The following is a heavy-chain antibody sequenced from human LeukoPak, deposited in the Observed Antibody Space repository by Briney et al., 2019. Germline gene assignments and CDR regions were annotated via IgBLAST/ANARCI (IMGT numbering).Heavy chain of an antibody. CDR3: ARGGSSSGFFDY. V-gene: IGHV1-18*01. Sequence: ASVKVSCKTSGYTFTNYAITWVRQAPGQGLEWMGWISAYNGNTNYAQKLQGRVTMTTDTSTSTAYMELRSLRSDDTAVYYCARGGSSSGFFDYWGQGTLVTVSS. D-gene: IGHD6-6*01. J-gene: IGHJ4*02. CDR1: GYTFTNYA. CDR2: ISAYNGNT.